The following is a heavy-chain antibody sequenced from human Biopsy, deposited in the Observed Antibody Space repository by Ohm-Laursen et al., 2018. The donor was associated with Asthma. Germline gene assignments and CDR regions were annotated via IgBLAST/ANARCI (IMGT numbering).Heavy chain of an antibody. CDR2: INSAFCTT. CDR1: GGTFNTYV. V-gene: IGHV1-69*13. CDR3: ARKAGSCISRTCYSLDF. D-gene: IGHD2-2*01. J-gene: IGHJ4*02. Sequence: SVKVSCKSLGGTFNTYVIGWVRQAPGQGREGMGGINSAFCTTTSPQKFQDRVTITADDSTSTVYMELSSLRSEVTAVYYCARKAGSCISRTCYSLDFWGQGTLVTVSS.